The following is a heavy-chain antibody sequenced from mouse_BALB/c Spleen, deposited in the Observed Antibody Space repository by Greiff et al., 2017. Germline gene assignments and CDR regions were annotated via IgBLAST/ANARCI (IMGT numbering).Heavy chain of an antibody. Sequence: QVHVKQPGAELVRPGASVKLSCKASGYTFTSYWINWVKQRPGQGLEWIGNIYPSDSYTNYNQKFKDKATLTVDKSSSTAYMQLSSPTSEDSAVYYCTRSGQLGFDYWGQGTTLTVSS. V-gene: IGHV1-69*02. CDR2: IYPSDSYT. D-gene: IGHD4-1*02. CDR3: TRSGQLGFDY. J-gene: IGHJ2*01. CDR1: GYTFTSYW.